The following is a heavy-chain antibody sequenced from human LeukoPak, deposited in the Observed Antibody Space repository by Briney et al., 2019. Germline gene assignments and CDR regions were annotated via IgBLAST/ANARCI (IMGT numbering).Heavy chain of an antibody. J-gene: IGHJ4*02. Sequence: PGGSLRLSCAASGFTFSSYGMHWVRQAPVKGLEWVAVISYDGSNKYYADSVKGRFTISRDNSRNTLYLQMNSLRAEDTAVYYCAKDTSGSYSLPSYWGQGTLVTVSS. CDR3: AKDTSGSYSLPSY. D-gene: IGHD1-26*01. V-gene: IGHV3-30*18. CDR2: ISYDGSNK. CDR1: GFTFSSYG.